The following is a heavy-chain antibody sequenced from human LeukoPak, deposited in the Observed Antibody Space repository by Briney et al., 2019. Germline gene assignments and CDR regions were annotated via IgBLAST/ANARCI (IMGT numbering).Heavy chain of an antibody. CDR3: ARGYYYDSSGYRDFDY. CDR1: GYSFTSYW. CDR2: IYPGDSDT. J-gene: IGHJ4*02. D-gene: IGHD3-22*01. V-gene: IGHV5-51*01. Sequence: GESLNISCKGSGYSFTSYWIGWVRQMPGKGLEWMGIIYPGDSDTRYSPSFQGQVTISADKSISTAYLQWSSLKASDTAVYYCARGYYYDSSGYRDFDYWGQGTLVTVSS.